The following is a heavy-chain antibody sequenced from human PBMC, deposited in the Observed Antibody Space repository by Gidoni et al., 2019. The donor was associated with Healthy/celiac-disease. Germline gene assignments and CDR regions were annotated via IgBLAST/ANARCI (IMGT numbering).Heavy chain of an antibody. J-gene: IGHJ5*02. CDR2: INHSGST. CDR1: GGSFSGSY. V-gene: IGHV4-34*01. Sequence: QVQLQKWGAGLLKPSETLSLTCAVYGGSFSGSYWSWIRQPPGKGLEWIGEINHSGSTNYNPSLKSRVTISVDTSKNQFSLKLSSVTAADTAVYYCARGRLQLWLRWVNWFDPWGQGTLVTVSS. D-gene: IGHD5-18*01. CDR3: ARGRLQLWLRWVNWFDP.